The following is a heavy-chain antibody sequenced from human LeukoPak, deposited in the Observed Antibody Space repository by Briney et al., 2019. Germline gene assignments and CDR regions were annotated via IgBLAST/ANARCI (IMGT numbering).Heavy chain of an antibody. D-gene: IGHD2-15*01. CDR2: IRYDGSNK. Sequence: GGSLRLSCAASGFTFSSYGMHWVRQAPGKGLEWVAFIRYDGSNKYYADSVKGRFTISRDNSKNTLYLQMNSLRAEDTAVYYGARVRCSGGSCYSGDVDYYYYVMDVWGQGTTVTVSS. J-gene: IGHJ6*02. V-gene: IGHV3-30*02. CDR1: GFTFSSYG. CDR3: ARVRCSGGSCYSGDVDYYYYVMDV.